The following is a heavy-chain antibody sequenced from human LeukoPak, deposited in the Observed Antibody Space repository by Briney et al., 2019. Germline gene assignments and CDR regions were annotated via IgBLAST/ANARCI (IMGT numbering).Heavy chain of an antibody. CDR1: GVSMSSYY. CDR3: ARHRGYQLLRAFDI. CDR2: IYTSGST. D-gene: IGHD2-2*01. Sequence: SETLSLTCTVSGVSMSSYYWSWLRQPPGKGLEWIGYIYTSGSTNYNPSLKSRVTISVDTSKNQFSLKLSSVTAADTAVYYCARHRGYQLLRAFDIWGQGTMVTVSS. V-gene: IGHV4-4*09. J-gene: IGHJ3*02.